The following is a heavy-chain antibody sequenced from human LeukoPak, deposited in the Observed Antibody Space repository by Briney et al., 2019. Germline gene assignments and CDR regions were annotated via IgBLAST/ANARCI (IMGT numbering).Heavy chain of an antibody. CDR3: VRHDFWSGFKGGDY. V-gene: IGHV3-23*01. J-gene: IGHJ4*02. CDR2: ISGSGGST. CDR1: GFTFSSYA. D-gene: IGHD3-3*01. Sequence: GGSLRLSCAASGFTFSSYAMSWVRQAPGKGLEWVSAISGSGGSTAYTDSVKGRFTISRDNAKNSLYLQMNSLRVEDTAFYYCVRHDFWSGFKGGDYWGQGTLVTVSS.